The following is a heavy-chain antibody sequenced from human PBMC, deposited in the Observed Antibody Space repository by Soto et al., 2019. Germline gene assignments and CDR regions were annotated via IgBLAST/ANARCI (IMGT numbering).Heavy chain of an antibody. D-gene: IGHD2-2*01. CDR3: ARATGSNHPFDY. V-gene: IGHV3-74*01. CDR2: ISTDGSST. CDR1: GFTFSTYW. Sequence: EVQLVESGGGVVQPGGSLRLSCAATGFTFSTYWMHWVRQGPVKGLVWVSRISTDGSSTTYADSVKGRFTISRDNAKNTLYLQMNSLRAEDTAVYYCARATGSNHPFDYWGQGSLVTVSS. J-gene: IGHJ4*02.